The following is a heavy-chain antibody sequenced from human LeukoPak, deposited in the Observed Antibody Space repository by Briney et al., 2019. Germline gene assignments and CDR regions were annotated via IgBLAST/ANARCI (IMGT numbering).Heavy chain of an antibody. CDR1: GFSFSDYG. D-gene: IGHD3-3*01. CDR2: IRYNGDNK. Sequence: GGSLRLSCEASGFSFSDYGMYWVRQAPGKGLEWVAFIRYNGDNKYYADSVKGRFTVSRDNSQSTLYLQMNSLRVEDTAVYYCAKRVVIRSTDYFYYYIHVWGKGTTVTVSS. J-gene: IGHJ6*03. V-gene: IGHV3-30*02. CDR3: AKRVVIRSTDYFYYYIHV.